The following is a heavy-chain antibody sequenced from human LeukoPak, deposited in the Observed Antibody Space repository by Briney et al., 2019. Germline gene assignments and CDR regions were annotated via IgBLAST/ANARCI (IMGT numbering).Heavy chain of an antibody. V-gene: IGHV3-30*18. D-gene: IGHD3-10*01. J-gene: IGHJ6*02. CDR2: ISDDGSNQ. CDR1: GXTFSSFG. Sequence: GGSLRLSCAASGXTFSSFGIHWVRQAPGKGLEWVAVISDDGSNQHYADSVKGRFTISRDNSKNTLYLQMNSLRAEDTAVYYCAKGQLLLWFGESDYYYGMDVWGQGTTVTVSS. CDR3: AKGQLLLWFGESDYYYGMDV.